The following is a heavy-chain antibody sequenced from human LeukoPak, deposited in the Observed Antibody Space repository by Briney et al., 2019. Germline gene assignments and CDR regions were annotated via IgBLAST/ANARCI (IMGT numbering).Heavy chain of an antibody. Sequence: ASVKVSCKASGYTFTSYGISWVRQAPGQGREWMGWISAYNGNTNYTQKLQCRVTITTHTSTSTAYMELGSLRSDDTGVYYCARRNGYGDYEGGYWGEGTLVTVSS. CDR1: GYTFTSYG. V-gene: IGHV1-18*01. CDR2: ISAYNGNT. D-gene: IGHD4-17*01. J-gene: IGHJ4*02. CDR3: ARRNGYGDYEGGY.